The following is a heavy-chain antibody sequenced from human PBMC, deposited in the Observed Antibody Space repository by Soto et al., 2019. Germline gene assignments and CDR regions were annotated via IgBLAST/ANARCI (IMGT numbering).Heavy chain of an antibody. CDR3: ARRKGDYYDSSGYHYYFDY. CDR2: INPNSGGT. CDR1: GYTFTDYF. D-gene: IGHD3-22*01. V-gene: IGHV1-2*02. J-gene: IGHJ4*02. Sequence: GASVKVSCKASGYTFTDYFIHWVRQAPGQGFEWMGWINPNSGGTKSAQKFQGRVTMTRDTSISTAYMELSRLRSDDTAVYYCARRKGDYYDSSGYHYYFDYWGQGTLVTVSS.